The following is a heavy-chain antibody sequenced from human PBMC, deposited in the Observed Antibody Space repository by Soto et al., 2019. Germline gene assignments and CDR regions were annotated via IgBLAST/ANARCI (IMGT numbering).Heavy chain of an antibody. J-gene: IGHJ3*02. CDR1: GFTLSNHA. D-gene: IGHD2-15*01. V-gene: IGHV3-23*01. CDR3: AKDRDDIGMVDAFEI. Sequence: EMQLLESGGDLVQPGGALRLSCAASGFTLSNHAMTWVRQAPGKGLEYVSAISGSGVTTYYADSMKGRFTISRDNSKNTLYLQMNSLRAEDTAVYYCAKDRDDIGMVDAFEIWGQGTMVTVSS. CDR2: ISGSGVTT.